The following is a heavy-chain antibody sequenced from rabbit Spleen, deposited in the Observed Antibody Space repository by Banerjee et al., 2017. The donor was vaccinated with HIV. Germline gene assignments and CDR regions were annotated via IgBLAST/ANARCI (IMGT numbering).Heavy chain of an antibody. Sequence: EESGGDLVKPEGSLTLTCTASGFTLSSYWICWVRQAPGKGLEWIACIVAGSGNTYYASWAKGRFTISKTSSTTVTLQMNSLTAADTATYFCARRDAYVGDSYPTRLDLWGPGTLVTVS. J-gene: IGHJ3*01. CDR1: GFTLSSYW. CDR2: IVAGSGNT. CDR3: ARRDAYVGDSYPTRLDL. V-gene: IGHV1S45*01. D-gene: IGHD6-1*01.